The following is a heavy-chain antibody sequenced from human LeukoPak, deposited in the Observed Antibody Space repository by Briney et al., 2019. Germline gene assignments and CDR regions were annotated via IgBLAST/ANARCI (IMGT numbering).Heavy chain of an antibody. CDR2: INPNSGGR. J-gene: IGHJ4*02. Sequence: GASVKVSCKASGYTFSGYYMHWVRQAPGQGLEWMGWINPNSGGRNYAQKFQGRVTMTRDTSISTAYMELSRLRSDDTAVYYCARDYCSGGSCYSDEFDYWGQGTLVTVSS. CDR1: GYTFSGYY. D-gene: IGHD2-15*01. V-gene: IGHV1-2*02. CDR3: ARDYCSGGSCYSDEFDY.